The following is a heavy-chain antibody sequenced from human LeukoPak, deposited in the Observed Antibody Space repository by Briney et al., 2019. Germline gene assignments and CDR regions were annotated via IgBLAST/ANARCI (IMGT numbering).Heavy chain of an antibody. V-gene: IGHV1-18*01. Sequence: ASVKVSCKASGYTFTSYGISWVRQAPGQGLEWMGWISAYNGNTNYAQKLQGRVTMTTDTSTSTAYMELRSLRSDDTAVYYCARGEVVGVTAKNGFDPGGQGPLATVSS. CDR3: ARGEVVGVTAKNGFDP. CDR1: GYTFTSYG. D-gene: IGHD2-21*02. CDR2: ISAYNGNT. J-gene: IGHJ5*02.